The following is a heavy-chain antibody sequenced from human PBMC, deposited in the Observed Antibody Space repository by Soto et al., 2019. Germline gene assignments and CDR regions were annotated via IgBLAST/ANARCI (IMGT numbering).Heavy chain of an antibody. Sequence: GGSLRLSCAASGFTFSSYAMHWVRQAPGKGLEWVAVISYDGSNKYYADSVKGRFTISRDNSKNTLYLQMSSLRADDTAVYYCAPMGVWGQGTTVTVSS. CDR1: GFTFSSYA. V-gene: IGHV3-30-3*01. CDR2: ISYDGSNK. CDR3: APMGV. J-gene: IGHJ6*02.